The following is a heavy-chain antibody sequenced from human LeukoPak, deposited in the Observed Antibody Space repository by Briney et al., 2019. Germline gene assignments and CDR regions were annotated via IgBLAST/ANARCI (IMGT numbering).Heavy chain of an antibody. Sequence: GGSLRLSCAASGFAVSSNYMTWVRQAPGKGLEWVSAISGSGGSTYYADSVRGRFTISGDNAKNTLYLQMNSLRADDTAVYYCARSGRGGAFDIWGQGTMVTVSS. CDR2: ISGSGGST. D-gene: IGHD1-26*01. CDR3: ARSGRGGAFDI. CDR1: GFAVSSNY. V-gene: IGHV3-53*01. J-gene: IGHJ3*02.